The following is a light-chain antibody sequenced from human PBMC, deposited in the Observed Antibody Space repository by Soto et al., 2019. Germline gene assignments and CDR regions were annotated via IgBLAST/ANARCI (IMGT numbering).Light chain of an antibody. CDR3: QQYDGRSPHLP. CDR2: AAS. V-gene: IGKV3-15*01. J-gene: IGKJ4*01. CDR1: QSVSTN. Sequence: EIVMTQSPATLSLSPGERATLSCRASQSVSTNLAWYQQKHAQAPRLLIYAASFRATGIRARFSGSGSGTEFTLTISSMQSDDFAVYYCQQYDGRSPHLPFGGGTKVEIK.